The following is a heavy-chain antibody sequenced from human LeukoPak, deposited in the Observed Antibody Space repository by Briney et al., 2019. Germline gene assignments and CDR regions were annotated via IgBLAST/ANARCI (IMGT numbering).Heavy chain of an antibody. CDR3: SRDGPDIRVVSAY. CDR1: GYTLTSYG. Sequence: ASVKISSKASGYTLTSYGISWVRHAPGQGLEWMGWISAYNGNTNYAQKLQGRVTMTTDTSTSTAYMELRSRRCADTAAFSYSRDGPDIRVVSAYWGQGTLVTVSS. CDR2: ISAYNGNT. J-gene: IGHJ4*02. D-gene: IGHD2-2*01. V-gene: IGHV1-18*01.